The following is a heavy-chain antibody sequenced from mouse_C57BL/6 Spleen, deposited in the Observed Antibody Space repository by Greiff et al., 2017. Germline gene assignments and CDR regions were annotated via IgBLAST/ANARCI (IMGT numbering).Heavy chain of an antibody. D-gene: IGHD1-1*01. V-gene: IGHV1-82*01. CDR2: IYPGDGDT. J-gene: IGHJ1*03. Sequence: LVKPGASVKISCKASGYAFSSSWMNWVKQRPGKGLEWIGRIYPGDGDTNYNGKFKGKATLTADKSSSTAYMQLSSLTSEDSAVYFCARERYYGSSPLWYFDVWGTGTTVTVSS. CDR3: ARERYYGSSPLWYFDV. CDR1: GYAFSSSW.